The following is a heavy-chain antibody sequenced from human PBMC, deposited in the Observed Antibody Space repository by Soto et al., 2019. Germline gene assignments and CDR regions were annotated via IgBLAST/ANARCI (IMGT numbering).Heavy chain of an antibody. J-gene: IGHJ4*02. CDR3: AKDLYCSTISCSKSYDY. Sequence: GGSLRLSCAASGFTLRSYAMSWVRQAPGKGLEWVSAINSGSGGTTFYADSVKGRFTISRDNSKDTLYLQMNSLRDEDTAVYYCAKDLYCSTISCSKSYDYWGQGTLVTVSS. V-gene: IGHV3-23*01. D-gene: IGHD2-2*01. CDR1: GFTLRSYA. CDR2: INSGSGGTT.